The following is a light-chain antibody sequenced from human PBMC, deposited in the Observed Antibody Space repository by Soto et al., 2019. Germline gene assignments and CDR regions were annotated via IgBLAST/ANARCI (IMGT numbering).Light chain of an antibody. CDR3: KVWDSSTARV. CDR2: RDS. Sequence: SSELTQPLSVSVALGQTARITCGGNNIGSKNVHWYQQKPGQAPVLVIYRDSNRPSGIPERFSGSNSGNTATLTISRAQAGDEADYYCKVWDSSTARVFGGGTKLTVL. CDR1: NIGSKN. V-gene: IGLV3-9*01. J-gene: IGLJ3*02.